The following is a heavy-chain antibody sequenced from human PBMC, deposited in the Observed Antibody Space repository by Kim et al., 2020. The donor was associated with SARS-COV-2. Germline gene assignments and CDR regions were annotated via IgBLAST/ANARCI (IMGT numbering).Heavy chain of an antibody. D-gene: IGHD3-10*01. CDR3: ARVLGGYGSGSYVDY. CDR1: GGSFSDYY. V-gene: IGHV4-34*01. Sequence: SETLSLTCAVYGGSFSDYYWSWIRQPPGKGLEWIGEINHSGSTIYSPSLKSRVTISVDTSKKQLSLKLISVTAADTAVYYCARVLGGYGSGSYVDYWGQGTLVTVSS. J-gene: IGHJ4*02. CDR2: INHSGST.